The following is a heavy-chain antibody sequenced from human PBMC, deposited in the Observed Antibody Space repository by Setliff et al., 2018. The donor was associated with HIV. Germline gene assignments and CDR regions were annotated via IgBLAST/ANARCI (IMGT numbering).Heavy chain of an antibody. CDR2: INHKGVT. J-gene: IGHJ4*02. CDR3: TRAQIAAPRPFDY. CDR1: GGAFNGYY. V-gene: IGHV4-34*01. D-gene: IGHD2-21*01. Sequence: LSLTCAVYGGAFNGYYWTWIRQSPGRGLEWIGEINHKGVTNYSPSLMRRATISAETSKNQFSLRLSSVTAADTALYFCTRAQIAAPRPFDYWGQGTLVTV.